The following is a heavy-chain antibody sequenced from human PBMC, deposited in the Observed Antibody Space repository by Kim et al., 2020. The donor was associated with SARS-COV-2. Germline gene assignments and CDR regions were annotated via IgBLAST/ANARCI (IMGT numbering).Heavy chain of an antibody. CDR2: IWYDGSNK. Sequence: GGSLRLSCAASGFTFSSYGMHWVRQAPGKGLEWVAVIWYDGSNKYYADSVKGRFTISRDNSKNTLYLQMNSLRAEDTAVYYCARMWGEAAEYYYDSSGYYLIDYWGQGTLVTVSS. D-gene: IGHD3-22*01. CDR1: GFTFSSYG. V-gene: IGHV3-33*08. CDR3: ARMWGEAAEYYYDSSGYYLIDY. J-gene: IGHJ4*02.